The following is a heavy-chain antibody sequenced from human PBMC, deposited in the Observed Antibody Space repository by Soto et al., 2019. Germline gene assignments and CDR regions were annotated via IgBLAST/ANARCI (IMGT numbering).Heavy chain of an antibody. J-gene: IGHJ6*02. V-gene: IGHV1-69*06. CDR3: ASHIVVVPAARFYYGMDV. Sequence: QVQLVQSGAEVKKPGSSVKVSCKASGGTFSSYAISWVRQAPGQGLEWMGGIIPIFGTANYAQKFQGRVTITADKSTSTAYMELSSLRSEDTAVSYCASHIVVVPAARFYYGMDVWGQGTTVTVSS. CDR1: GGTFSSYA. CDR2: IIPIFGTA. D-gene: IGHD2-2*01.